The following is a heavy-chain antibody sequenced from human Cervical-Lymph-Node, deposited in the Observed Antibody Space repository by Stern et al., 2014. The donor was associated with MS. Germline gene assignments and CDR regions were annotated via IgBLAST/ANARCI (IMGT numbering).Heavy chain of an antibody. D-gene: IGHD1-26*01. CDR1: GFSLSTSGMC. CDR2: IDWDDDK. J-gene: IGHJ3*02. Sequence: QVTLRESGPALVKPTQTLTLTCTFSGFSLSTSGMCVSWIRQPPGKALEWLARIDWDDDKYYSTSLETRLTISKDTSKNQVILTMTNMDPVDTATYYCARMISGSYLGDAFDIWGQGTMVTVSS. CDR3: ARMISGSYLGDAFDI. V-gene: IGHV2-70*15.